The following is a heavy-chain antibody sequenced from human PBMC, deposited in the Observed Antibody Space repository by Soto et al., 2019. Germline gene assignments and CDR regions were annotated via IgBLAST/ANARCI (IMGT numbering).Heavy chain of an antibody. CDR2: IKSKTDGGTT. J-gene: IGHJ4*02. D-gene: IGHD3-3*01. CDR3: TTARKLRFLEWLSYFDY. CDR1: GFTFSNAW. V-gene: IGHV3-15*01. Sequence: EVQLVESGGGLVKPGGSLRLSCAASGFTFSNAWMSWVRQAPGKGLEWVGRIKSKTDGGTTDYAAPVKGRFTISRDDSKHTLYLQMNSLKTEDTAVYYCTTARKLRFLEWLSYFDYWGQGTLVTVSS.